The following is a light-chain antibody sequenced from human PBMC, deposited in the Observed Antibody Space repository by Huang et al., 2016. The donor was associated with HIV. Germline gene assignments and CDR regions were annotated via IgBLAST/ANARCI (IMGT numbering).Light chain of an antibody. J-gene: IGKJ4*01. CDR2: DAS. CDR3: QQRSNWPLT. Sequence: EIVLTQSPVTLSLSPGQRATLSRRASHSIGTYLPCYQQKPGQAPRLLIYDASNRATGIPARFSGSGSGTDFTLTITNLDPEDFAVYYCQQRSNWPLTFGGGTKVDIK. CDR1: HSIGTY. V-gene: IGKV3-11*01.